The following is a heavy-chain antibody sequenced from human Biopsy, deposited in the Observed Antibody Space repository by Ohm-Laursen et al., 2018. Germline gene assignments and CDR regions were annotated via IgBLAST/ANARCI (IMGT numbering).Heavy chain of an antibody. CDR3: ARRGSGGRSFDH. D-gene: IGHD2-15*01. V-gene: IGHV4-59*08. CDR2: INHSGHT. Sequence: GTLSLTCTVSSASINLYYWGWIRQSPGKGLEWIGYINHSGHTNYNPSLKSRLTMSVDTSKNQFSLNLSSVTAADTAVYYCARRGSGGRSFDHWGQGTLVTVSS. J-gene: IGHJ4*02. CDR1: SASINLYY.